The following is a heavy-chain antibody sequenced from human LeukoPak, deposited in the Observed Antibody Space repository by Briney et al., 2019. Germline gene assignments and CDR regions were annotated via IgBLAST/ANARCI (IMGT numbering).Heavy chain of an antibody. CDR3: ARVGNYGSAFDI. V-gene: IGHV3-64*01. D-gene: IGHD4-17*01. J-gene: IGHJ3*02. CDR2: IAGNGDNT. Sequence: GGFLRLSCAVSGFTFSSYSMHWVRQAPGKGLEFVAAIAGNGDNTYYANSVKGRFTISRDISKNTLYLQMGSLRAEDMAVYYCARVGNYGSAFDIWGQGTMVTFSS. CDR1: GFTFSSYS.